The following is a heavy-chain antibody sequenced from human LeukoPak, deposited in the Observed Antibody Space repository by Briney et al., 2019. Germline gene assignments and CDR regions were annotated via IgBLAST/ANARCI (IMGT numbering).Heavy chain of an antibody. D-gene: IGHD3-22*01. CDR2: INLSGGNT. CDR1: GYIFTSYY. J-gene: IGHJ4*02. V-gene: IGHV1-46*01. CDR3: ARDPSYDSSGYYYGYFDY. Sequence: ASVKVSCKASGYIFTSYYMHWVRQAPGQGLEWMGIINLSGGNTTYAQKFQGRVTMTRDMSTSTVYMELSSLRSEDTAVYYCARDPSYDSSGYYYGYFDYWGQGTLVTVSS.